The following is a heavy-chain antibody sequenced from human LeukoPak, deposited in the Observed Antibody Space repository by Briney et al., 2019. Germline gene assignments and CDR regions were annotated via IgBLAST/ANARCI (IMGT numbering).Heavy chain of an antibody. CDR1: GYSISSGYY. CDR2: IYHSGST. V-gene: IGHV4-38-2*01. Sequence: SETLSLTCAVSGYSISSGYYWGWTRQPPGKGLEWIGSIYHSGSTYYNPSLKSRVTISVDTSKNQFSLKLSSVTAADTAVYYCARHSRIVRFLEWAQGTLVTVSS. D-gene: IGHD3-3*01. CDR3: ARHSRIVRFLE. J-gene: IGHJ4*02.